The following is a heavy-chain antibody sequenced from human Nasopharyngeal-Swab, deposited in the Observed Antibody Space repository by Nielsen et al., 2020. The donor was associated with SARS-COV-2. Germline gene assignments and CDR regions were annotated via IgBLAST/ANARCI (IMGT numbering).Heavy chain of an antibody. Sequence: GGSLRLSCAPSGFSVGSNYVRWVRQAPGKGLEWVSILYSGGVTFYADSVEGRFSISRDNSKNTIYLQMNNLRAEDTAVYYCARDRNTVLAGHSYFGMDVWGQGTMVTVSS. V-gene: IGHV3-53*01. J-gene: IGHJ6*02. CDR1: GFSVGSNY. CDR3: ARDRNTVLAGHSYFGMDV. CDR2: LYSGGVT. D-gene: IGHD4-11*01.